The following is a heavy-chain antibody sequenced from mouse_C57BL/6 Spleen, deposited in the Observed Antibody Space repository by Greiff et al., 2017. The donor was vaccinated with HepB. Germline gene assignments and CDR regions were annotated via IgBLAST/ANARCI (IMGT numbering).Heavy chain of an antibody. Sequence: VQLQQSGPELVKPGASVKISCKASGYTFTDYYMNWVKQSHGKSLEWIGDINPNNGGTSYNQKFKGKATLTVDKSSSTAYMELRSLTSEDSAVYYCAGIFYGSYFDYWGQGTTLTVSS. V-gene: IGHV1-26*01. CDR3: AGIFYGSYFDY. CDR1: GYTFTDYY. CDR2: INPNNGGT. J-gene: IGHJ2*01. D-gene: IGHD1-1*02.